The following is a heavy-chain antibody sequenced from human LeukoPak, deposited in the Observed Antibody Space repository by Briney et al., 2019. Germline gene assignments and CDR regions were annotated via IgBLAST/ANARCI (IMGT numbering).Heavy chain of an antibody. CDR3: ARSQWLITGTTGGFDY. V-gene: IGHV3-30*01. CDR2: ISYDGSNK. CDR1: GFTFSSYA. Sequence: GSLRLSCAASGFTFSSYAMHWVRQAPGKGLEWVAVISYDGSNKYYADSVKGRFTISRDNSKNTLYLQMNSLRAEDTAVYYCARSQWLITGTTGGFDYWGQGALVTVSS. D-gene: IGHD1-7*01. J-gene: IGHJ4*02.